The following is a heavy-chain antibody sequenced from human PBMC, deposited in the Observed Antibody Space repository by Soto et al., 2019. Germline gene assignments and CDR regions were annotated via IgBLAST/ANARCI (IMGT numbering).Heavy chain of an antibody. Sequence: GGSLRLSCAASGFTFSSYAMHWVRQAPGKGLEWVAVISYDGSNKYYADSVKGRFTISRDNSKNTLYLQMNSLRAEDTAVYYCAREWGPGMATTQGVDYWGQGTLVTVSS. CDR2: ISYDGSNK. V-gene: IGHV3-30-3*01. J-gene: IGHJ4*02. D-gene: IGHD5-12*01. CDR1: GFTFSSYA. CDR3: AREWGPGMATTQGVDY.